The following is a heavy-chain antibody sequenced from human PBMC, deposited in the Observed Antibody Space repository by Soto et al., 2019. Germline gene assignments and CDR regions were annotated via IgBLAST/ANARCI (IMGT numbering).Heavy chain of an antibody. CDR1: GGSITDYY. CDR2: IYYNGRP. D-gene: IGHD6-19*01. J-gene: IGHJ4*02. Sequence: PSETLSLTCTVSGGSITDYYWNWILQPPWKGLEWIGYIYYNGRPDYNPSLKSRVTVSIDRSKNHFSLILNSVTAADTAMYFCARGGNTSGWYWGFDYWGQGTLVTVSS. CDR3: ARGGNTSGWYWGFDY. V-gene: IGHV4-59*01.